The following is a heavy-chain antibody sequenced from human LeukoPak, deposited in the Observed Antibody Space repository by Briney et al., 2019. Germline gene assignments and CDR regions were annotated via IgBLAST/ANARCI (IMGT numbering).Heavy chain of an antibody. CDR3: ARAGFGTTVTSPLDY. J-gene: IGHJ4*02. Sequence: SVKVSCKASGGTFSSYAISWVRQAPGQGLEWMGGIIPIFGTANYAQKFQGRVTITADESTSTAYMELSSLRSEDTAVYCCARAGFGTTVTSPLDYWGQGTLVTVSS. CDR1: GGTFSSYA. D-gene: IGHD4-11*01. CDR2: IIPIFGTA. V-gene: IGHV1-69*13.